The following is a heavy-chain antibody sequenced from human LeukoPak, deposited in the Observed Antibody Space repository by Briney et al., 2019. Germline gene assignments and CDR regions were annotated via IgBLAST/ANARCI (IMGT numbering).Heavy chain of an antibody. V-gene: IGHV4-34*01. CDR3: ARLDIRPTWYAFDY. J-gene: IGHJ4*02. D-gene: IGHD5-12*01. Sequence: SETLSLACAVYGGSFNAYYWSWIRQPPGKGLEWIAEIYHDGNTNYNPSLKSRVMISVDTSNNQFSLKLNSVTAADTAVYYCARLDIRPTWYAFDYWGQGSLVIVSS. CDR2: IYHDGNT. CDR1: GGSFNAYY.